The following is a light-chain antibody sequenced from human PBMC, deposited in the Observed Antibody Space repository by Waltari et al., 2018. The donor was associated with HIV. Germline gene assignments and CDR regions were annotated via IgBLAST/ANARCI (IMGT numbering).Light chain of an antibody. Sequence: QSALTQPRSVSGSPGQSVTISCTGTSSDVGDYNYVSWYQQHPGKAPKVMIYDVTKRPSGVPDRCSGSKSGNTASLTISGLQAEDEADYYCCSYTGTYTLLFGGGTKLTVL. V-gene: IGLV2-11*01. CDR3: CSYTGTYTLL. J-gene: IGLJ3*02. CDR1: SSDVGDYNY. CDR2: DVT.